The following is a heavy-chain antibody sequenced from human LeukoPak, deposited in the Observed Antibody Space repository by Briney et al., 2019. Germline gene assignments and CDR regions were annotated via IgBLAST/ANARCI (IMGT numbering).Heavy chain of an antibody. CDR1: AYTFTGYY. D-gene: IGHD2-21*02. CDR2: INPNSGGA. V-gene: IGHV1-2*02. J-gene: IGHJ5*02. CDR3: ARVVPYCGGDCYPSWFDP. Sequence: ASVKVSCKASAYTFTGYYMHWVRQAPGQGLEWMGWINPNSGGAKYAQKFQGRVTMTRDTSISTAYMELGRLRSDDTAVYYCARVVPYCGGDCYPSWFDPWGQGTLVTVSS.